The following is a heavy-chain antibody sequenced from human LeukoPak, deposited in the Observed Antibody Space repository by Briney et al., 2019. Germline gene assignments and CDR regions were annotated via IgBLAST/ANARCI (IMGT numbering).Heavy chain of an antibody. D-gene: IGHD5-18*01. CDR3: AREFDEGYGFDI. J-gene: IGHJ3*02. V-gene: IGHV1-69*05. Sequence: SVKVSCKASRGTFSSYAISWVRQAPGQGLEWMGGIIPIFGTANYAQKFQGRVTITTDESTSTAYMELSSLRSEDTAVYYCAREFDEGYGFDIWGQGTMVTVSS. CDR2: IIPIFGTA. CDR1: RGTFSSYA.